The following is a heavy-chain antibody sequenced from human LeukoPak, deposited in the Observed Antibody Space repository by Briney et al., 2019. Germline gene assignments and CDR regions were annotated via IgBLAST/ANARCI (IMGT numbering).Heavy chain of an antibody. V-gene: IGHV3-23*01. D-gene: IGHD6-13*01. CDR3: AKDRTYSSSLALDY. CDR2: ISGSGGAT. Sequence: PPGGSLRLSCAATGLTFSSYAMSWVRQAPGEGLEWVSAISGSGGATNYADPVKGRFAISRDNSKNTLYLQMNSLRADDTAVYYCAKDRTYSSSLALDYWGQGTLVTVSS. CDR1: GLTFSSYA. J-gene: IGHJ4*02.